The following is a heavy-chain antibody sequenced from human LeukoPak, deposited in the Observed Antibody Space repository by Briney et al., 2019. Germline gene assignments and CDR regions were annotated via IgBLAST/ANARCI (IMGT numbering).Heavy chain of an antibody. CDR1: GGSINNYY. Sequence: SETLSLTCTVSGGSINNYYWSWIRQPPGKGLEWIGYIFTSGSTNYNPSLKSRVTISVDTSKNQFSLKLSSVTAADTAMYYCARHQQQLATGYDYWGQGTLVTVSS. CDR2: IFTSGST. V-gene: IGHV4-4*09. CDR3: ARHQQQLATGYDY. D-gene: IGHD6-13*01. J-gene: IGHJ4*02.